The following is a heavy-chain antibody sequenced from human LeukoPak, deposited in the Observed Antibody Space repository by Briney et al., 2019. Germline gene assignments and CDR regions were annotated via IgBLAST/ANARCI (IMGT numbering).Heavy chain of an antibody. Sequence: SGPTLVKPTQTLTLTCTFSGFSLSTSGVGVGWIRQPPGKALEWLALIYWDDDKRYSPSPKSRLTITKDTSKNQVVLTMTNMDPVDTATYYCAHSYCSGGSCYSAADNWFDPWGQGTLVTVSS. D-gene: IGHD2-15*01. CDR1: GFSLSTSGVG. CDR2: IYWDDDK. V-gene: IGHV2-5*02. CDR3: AHSYCSGGSCYSAADNWFDP. J-gene: IGHJ5*02.